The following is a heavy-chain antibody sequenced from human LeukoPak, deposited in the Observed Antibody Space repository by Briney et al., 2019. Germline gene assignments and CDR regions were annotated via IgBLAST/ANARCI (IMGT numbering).Heavy chain of an antibody. CDR1: GFTFSSYE. CDR2: ISSSGSTI. J-gene: IGHJ4*02. V-gene: IGHV3-48*03. CDR3: AREEYGYFDY. Sequence: PGGSLRLSCAASGFTFSSYEMNWVRQAPGKGLEWVSYISSSGSTIYYADSVKGRFTISRDNAKNSLYLQMNSLRAEDTAVYYCAREEYGYFDYWGQGTLVTVSS. D-gene: IGHD2/OR15-2a*01.